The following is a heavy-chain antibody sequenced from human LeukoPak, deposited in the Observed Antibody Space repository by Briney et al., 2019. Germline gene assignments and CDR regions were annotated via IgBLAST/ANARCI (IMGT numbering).Heavy chain of an antibody. CDR3: AKEGRKTGNTYGYEFDP. V-gene: IGHV3-23*01. D-gene: IGHD1-14*01. CDR1: GFTFSSYA. CDR2: VSSSGGNT. Sequence: PGGSLRLSCAASGFTFSSYAMSWVRQAPGKGLEWVSAVSSSGGNTNYADSVKGRFTISRDNSKNTLYLHMNNLRDEDTAVYYCAKEGRKTGNTYGYEFDPWGQGTLVTVSS. J-gene: IGHJ5*02.